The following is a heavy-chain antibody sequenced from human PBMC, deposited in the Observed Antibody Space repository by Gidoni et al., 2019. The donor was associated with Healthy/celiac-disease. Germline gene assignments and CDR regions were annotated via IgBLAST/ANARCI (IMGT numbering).Heavy chain of an antibody. CDR2: SYYSGST. CDR1: GGSISSYY. D-gene: IGHD5-18*01. V-gene: IGHV4-59*01. CDR3: ARARGYGLFDP. Sequence: VQLQESCPGLVKPSETLSLTCTVSGGSISSYYWSWIRQPPGKGLEWIGYSYYSGSTNYNPALKSRVTISVDTSKNQFSLKLSSVTAADTAVYYCARARGYGLFDPWGQGTLVTVSS. J-gene: IGHJ5*02.